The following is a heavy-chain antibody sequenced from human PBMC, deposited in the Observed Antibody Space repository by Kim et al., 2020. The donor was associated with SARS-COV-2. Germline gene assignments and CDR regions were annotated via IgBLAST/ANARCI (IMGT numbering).Heavy chain of an antibody. D-gene: IGHD3-16*02. V-gene: IGHV4-39*01. CDR2: IYYSGNT. CDR3: ARQHDYVWGSYRGAFDI. CDR1: GDSITSSSYY. Sequence: SETLSLTCTVSGDSITSSSYYWGWIRQPPGKGLEWIGSIYYSGNTYYNPPLKSRVSMSVDTSKNQLSLKLNSVTAADTAVYFCARQHDYVWGSYRGAFDIWGQGTMVTVS. J-gene: IGHJ3*02.